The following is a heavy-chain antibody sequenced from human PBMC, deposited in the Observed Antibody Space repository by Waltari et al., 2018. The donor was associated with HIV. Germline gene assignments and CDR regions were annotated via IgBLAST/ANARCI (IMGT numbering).Heavy chain of an antibody. J-gene: IGHJ6*02. CDR2: ISFDGNNA. CDR3: ARTIFGVMITSDFFYGMDV. Sequence: QEQLVESGGGVAQPGRSLSLSCSASGFIFGAYAMHWVRQAPGKGLEWVGLISFDGNNAYYADSVKGRFTISRDNSKNTMSLQMNSLRSDDTALYYCARTIFGVMITSDFFYGMDVWGQGTTVTVS. CDR1: GFIFGAYA. D-gene: IGHD3-3*01. V-gene: IGHV3-30-3*01.